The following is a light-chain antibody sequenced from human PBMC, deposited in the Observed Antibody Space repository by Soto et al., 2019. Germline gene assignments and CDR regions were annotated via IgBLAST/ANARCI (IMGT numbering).Light chain of an antibody. Sequence: EILLTQSPGTLSLSPGERATLSCRASQSVSNNYLAWYQQKPGQAPRLLIYGASNRATGIPDRFSASGSGTDFTLTISRLEPEDFAVYYCQQYISSPLTFGQGTKVDIK. CDR3: QQYISSPLT. V-gene: IGKV3-20*01. J-gene: IGKJ1*01. CDR1: QSVSNNY. CDR2: GAS.